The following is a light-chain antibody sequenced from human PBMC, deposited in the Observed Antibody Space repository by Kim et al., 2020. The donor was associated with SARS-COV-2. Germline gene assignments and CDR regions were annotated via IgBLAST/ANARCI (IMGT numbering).Light chain of an antibody. CDR3: QSRDSGGNVV. CDR1: SLRTYY. CDR2: GRN. V-gene: IGLV3-19*01. J-gene: IGLJ2*01. Sequence: SSELTQDPAVSVALGQTVRITCHGDSLRTYYATWYQQKPRQAPVLVMYGRNSRPSGIPDRFSGSASGNTASLTISGAQAEDEADFYCQSRDSGGNVVFGGGTMMTVL.